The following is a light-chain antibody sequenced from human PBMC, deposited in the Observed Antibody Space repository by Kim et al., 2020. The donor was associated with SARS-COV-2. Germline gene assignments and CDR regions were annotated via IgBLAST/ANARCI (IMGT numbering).Light chain of an antibody. J-gene: IGLJ3*02. CDR3: QVWDRSTNRV. CDR2: YDT. Sequence: SYELTQPPSLSVAPGKTARSTCGGDNIGSKSVHWYQQKPGQAPVVVIFYDTGRPSGVPERFSGSNSGDTATLTISWVEAGDEADYYCQVWDRSTNRVFGGGTQLTVL. V-gene: IGLV3-21*04. CDR1: NIGSKS.